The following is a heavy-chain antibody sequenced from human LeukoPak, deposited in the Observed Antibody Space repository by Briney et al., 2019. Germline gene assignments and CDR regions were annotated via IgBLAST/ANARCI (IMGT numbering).Heavy chain of an antibody. Sequence: PGGSLSLSCPASGFTFSDYWLSWVCQAPGQGLEWVANIKQVGSEKYYVDSVKGRFTISRDNAKNSLYLQMTSLRAEDTAVYYCAGGSCLLRYLDYWGQGTLVTVSS. D-gene: IGHD6-19*01. CDR2: IKQVGSEK. V-gene: IGHV3-7*05. CDR1: GFTFSDYW. CDR3: AGGSCLLRYLDY. J-gene: IGHJ4*02.